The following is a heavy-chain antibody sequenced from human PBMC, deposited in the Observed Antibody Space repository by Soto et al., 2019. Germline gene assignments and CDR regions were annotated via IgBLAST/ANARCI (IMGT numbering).Heavy chain of an antibody. CDR2: IGRTGGTI. Sequence: EVQLLESGGGLVQPGGSLRLSCAGSGFTFGGFAMAWVRQAPGKGLEWVSTIGRTGGTIYYADSVKGRFTISRDNSRSTLFLQMNRLRADDTDVYYCAKNHLLGQWLEPFDYWGQGTLVTVSS. CDR3: AKNHLLGQWLEPFDY. D-gene: IGHD6-19*01. CDR1: GFTFGGFA. V-gene: IGHV3-23*01. J-gene: IGHJ4*02.